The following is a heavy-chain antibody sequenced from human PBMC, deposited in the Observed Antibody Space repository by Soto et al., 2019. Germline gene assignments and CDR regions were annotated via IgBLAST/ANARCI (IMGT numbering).Heavy chain of an antibody. D-gene: IGHD3-10*01. CDR3: VRDSGRGLYFDN. CDR2: ISNRRSSYNT. Sequence: WGSMRLSWAAAGCTISDHDMRWVRQAPGKGLEWVGRISNRRSSYNTQYAASVKGRFAVLRDDSENLVYLQMNDLKTEDTAVYYCVRDSGRGLYFDNWAQGAQLTVSS. V-gene: IGHV3-72*01. CDR1: GCTISDHD. J-gene: IGHJ4*02.